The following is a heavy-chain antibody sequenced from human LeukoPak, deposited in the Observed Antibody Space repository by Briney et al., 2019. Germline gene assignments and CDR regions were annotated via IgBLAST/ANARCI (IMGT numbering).Heavy chain of an antibody. Sequence: GGSLRLSCEASGFTFSRYWMHWVRQAPGKGLEWVSRIKSDGKTTCADSVKGRFTISRDNAKNTVSLQMDSLRAEDTGVYYCAKAPSEVGGYYPEDFRHWGQGTLVTVSS. CDR2: IKSDGKT. CDR1: GFTFSRYW. D-gene: IGHD3-22*01. V-gene: IGHV3-74*01. CDR3: AKAPSEVGGYYPEDFRH. J-gene: IGHJ1*01.